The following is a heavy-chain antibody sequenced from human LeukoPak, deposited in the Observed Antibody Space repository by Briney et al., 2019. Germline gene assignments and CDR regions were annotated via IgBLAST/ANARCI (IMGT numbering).Heavy chain of an antibody. J-gene: IGHJ4*02. V-gene: IGHV3-7*01. CDR2: IKQDGSEK. D-gene: IGHD5-24*01. CDR3: AREMATIWRSWDYFDY. CDR1: GFTFSSYW. Sequence: PGGSLRLSCAASGFTFSSYWMSWVRQAPGKGLEWVANIKQDGSEKYYVDSVKGRFTISRDNAKNSLYLQMNSLRAEDTAVYYCAREMATIWRSWDYFDYWGQGTLVTVSS.